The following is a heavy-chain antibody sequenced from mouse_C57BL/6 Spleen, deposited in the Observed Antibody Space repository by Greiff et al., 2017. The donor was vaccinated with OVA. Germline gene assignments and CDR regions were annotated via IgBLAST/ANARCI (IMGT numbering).Heavy chain of an antibody. Sequence: EVKLVESGGGLVKPGGSLKLSCAASGFTFSSYAMSWVRQTPEKRLEWVATISDGGSYTYYPDNVKGRFTISRDNAKNNLYLQMSHLKSEDTAMYYCARGNYGLYYFDYWGQGTTLTVSS. CDR3: ARGNYGLYYFDY. J-gene: IGHJ2*01. CDR1: GFTFSSYA. CDR2: ISDGGSYT. D-gene: IGHD1-1*01. V-gene: IGHV5-4*03.